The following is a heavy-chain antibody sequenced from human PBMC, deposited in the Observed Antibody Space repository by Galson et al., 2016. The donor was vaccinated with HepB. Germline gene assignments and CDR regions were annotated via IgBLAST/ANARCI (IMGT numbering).Heavy chain of an antibody. CDR1: GFTFRTFS. V-gene: IGHV3-48*02. CDR3: ARGLYSNSFDL. J-gene: IGHJ5*02. Sequence: SLRLSCAASGFTFRTFSMDWVRQAPGKGLEWVSCISGDSDTIYYADSVKGRFTISRDNAKSSLNLQMNALRDEDTAVYYCARGLYSNSFDLWGQGTPVTVS. CDR2: ISGDSDTI. D-gene: IGHD4-11*01.